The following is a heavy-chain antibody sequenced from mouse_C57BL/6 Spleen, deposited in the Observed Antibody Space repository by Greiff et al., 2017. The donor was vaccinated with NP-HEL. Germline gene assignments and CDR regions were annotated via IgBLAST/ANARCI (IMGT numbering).Heavy chain of an antibody. Sequence: LQQSGGGLVQPGGSLKLSCAASGFTFSDYYMYWVRQTPEKRLEWVAYISNGGGSTYYPDTVKGRFTISRDNAKNTLYLQMSRLKSEDTAMYYCARDSSGPLDYWGQGTTLTVSS. CDR3: ARDSSGPLDY. J-gene: IGHJ2*01. V-gene: IGHV5-12*01. CDR1: GFTFSDYY. CDR2: ISNGGGST. D-gene: IGHD3-2*02.